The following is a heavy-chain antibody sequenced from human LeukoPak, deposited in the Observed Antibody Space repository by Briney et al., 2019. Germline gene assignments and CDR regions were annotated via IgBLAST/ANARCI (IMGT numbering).Heavy chain of an antibody. Sequence: GESLKISCLTSGYTFNIYWIAWVRLMPDKGLEWMGIVYPDHSRTIYSPSFQGQVTISADKSINTAYLQWSSLKATDTAMYYCASGLSLARHFDYWGQGALVTVSS. J-gene: IGHJ4*02. D-gene: IGHD6-6*01. CDR3: ASGLSLARHFDY. V-gene: IGHV5-51*01. CDR1: GYTFNIYW. CDR2: VYPDHSRT.